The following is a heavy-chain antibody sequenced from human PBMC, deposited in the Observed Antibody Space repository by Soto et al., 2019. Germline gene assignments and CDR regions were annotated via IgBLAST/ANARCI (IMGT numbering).Heavy chain of an antibody. CDR1: GFTFSRYS. J-gene: IGHJ4*01. D-gene: IGHD2-21*01. CDR3: ATDIVAGIGLYTSDY. Sequence: EVQLVESGRNLVQPGGSLRLSCAASGFTFSRYSMNWVRQAPGKGLEWVSYINDDSDYIYYADSVKGRFTISRDNAKNSLNLHMDSLRAAETAVYYFATDIVAGIGLYTSDYRGLGALVTVSS. V-gene: IGHV3-48*01. CDR2: INDDSDYI.